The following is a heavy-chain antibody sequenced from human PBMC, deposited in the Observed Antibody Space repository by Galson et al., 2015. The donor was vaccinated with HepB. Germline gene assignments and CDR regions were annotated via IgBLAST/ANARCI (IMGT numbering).Heavy chain of an antibody. V-gene: IGHV3-33*01. D-gene: IGHD6-13*01. J-gene: IGHJ4*02. CDR2: IWYDGSNK. CDR1: GFTFSSYG. Sequence: SLRLSCAASGFTFSSYGMHWVRQAPGKGLEWVAVIWYDGSNKYYADSVKGRFTISRDNSKNTLYLQMNSLRAEDTAVYYCASDIAAAGLYYFDYWGQGTLVTVSS. CDR3: ASDIAAAGLYYFDY.